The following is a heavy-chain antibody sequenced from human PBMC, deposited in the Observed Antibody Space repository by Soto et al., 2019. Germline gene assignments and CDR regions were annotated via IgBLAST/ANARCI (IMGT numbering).Heavy chain of an antibody. CDR3: ARDLANYDFWSGEFDY. Sequence: PGGSLRLSCAASGFTFSSYSMNWVRQAPGKGLEWVSSISSSSYIYYADSVKGRFTISRDNAKNSLYLQMNSLRAEDTAVYYCARDLANYDFWSGEFDYWGQGTLVTVSS. J-gene: IGHJ4*02. D-gene: IGHD3-3*01. CDR1: GFTFSSYS. V-gene: IGHV3-21*01. CDR2: ISSSSYI.